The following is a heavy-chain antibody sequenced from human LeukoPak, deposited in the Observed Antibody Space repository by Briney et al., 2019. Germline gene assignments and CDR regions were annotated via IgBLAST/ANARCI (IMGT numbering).Heavy chain of an antibody. CDR2: ISGSGGST. D-gene: IGHD2-15*01. Sequence: GGSLRLSCAASGFTFSSYATSGVRQAPGKGLEWVSAISGSGGSTYYADSVKGRFTISRDNSKNTLYLQMNSLRAEDTAVYYCSIGPQRYCSGGYCYGDYWGQGTLVTVSS. CDR3: SIGPQRYCSGGYCYGDY. J-gene: IGHJ4*02. V-gene: IGHV3-23*01. CDR1: GFTFSSYA.